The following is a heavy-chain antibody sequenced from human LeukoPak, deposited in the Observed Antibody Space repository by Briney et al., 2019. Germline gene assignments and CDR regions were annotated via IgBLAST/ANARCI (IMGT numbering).Heavy chain of an antibody. CDR2: INPNSGGT. V-gene: IGHV1-2*02. D-gene: IGHD3-10*01. CDR1: GYTFTGYY. CDR3: ARDSRRITMVRGVIGTFDI. Sequence: GASVKVSCKASGYTFTGYYMHWVRQAPGQGLEWMGWINPNSGGTNYAQKFQGRVTMTRDTSISTAYMELSRLRSDDTAVYYCARDSRRITMVRGVIGTFDIWGQGTMVTVSS. J-gene: IGHJ3*02.